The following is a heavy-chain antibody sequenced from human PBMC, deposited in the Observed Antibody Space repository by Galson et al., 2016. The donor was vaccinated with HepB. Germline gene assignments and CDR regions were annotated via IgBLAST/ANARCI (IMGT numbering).Heavy chain of an antibody. CDR2: ISGYNGNT. J-gene: IGHJ6*04. CDR1: GYTFNNYG. Sequence: SVKVSCKASGYTFNNYGISWVRQAPGKGLEWMGWISGYNGNTNYAHKFQGRVTMTTDTSTRIAYMELTSLRSDDTADYYCARMGVQRYVYHAIDVWGKGTTVTVSS. CDR3: ARMGVQRYVYHAIDV. D-gene: IGHD6-13*01. V-gene: IGHV1-18*01.